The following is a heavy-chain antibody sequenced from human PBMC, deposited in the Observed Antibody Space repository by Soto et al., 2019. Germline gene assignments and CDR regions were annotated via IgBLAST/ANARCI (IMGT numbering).Heavy chain of an antibody. Sequence: GESLKISCKGSGYSFTSYWIGWVRQMPGKGLEWMGIIYPGDSDTRYSPSFQGQVTISADKSISTAYLQWSSLKASDTAMYYCARQVKMVDFWSGFSDWFDPWGQGTLVNVSS. CDR1: GYSFTSYW. V-gene: IGHV5-51*01. CDR2: IYPGDSDT. D-gene: IGHD3-3*01. CDR3: ARQVKMVDFWSGFSDWFDP. J-gene: IGHJ5*02.